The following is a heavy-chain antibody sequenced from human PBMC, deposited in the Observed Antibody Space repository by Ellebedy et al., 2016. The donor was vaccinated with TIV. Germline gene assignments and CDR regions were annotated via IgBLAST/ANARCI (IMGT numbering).Heavy chain of an antibody. CDR3: RGGVDQFDY. Sequence: GESLKISXAASGFTFSSYGMHWVRQAPGKGLEWVAVISYDGSNKYYADSVKGRFTISRDNSKNTLYLQMNSLRAEDTAVYYCRGGVDQFDYWGQGTLVTVSS. J-gene: IGHJ4*02. V-gene: IGHV3-30*03. CDR1: GFTFSSYG. CDR2: ISYDGSNK. D-gene: IGHD3-3*01.